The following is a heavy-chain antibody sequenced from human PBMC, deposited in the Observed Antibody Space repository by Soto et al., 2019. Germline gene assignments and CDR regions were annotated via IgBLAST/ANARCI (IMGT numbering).Heavy chain of an antibody. Sequence: LSLTCAVYVGSFSCYYWSWIRQPPGKGLEWIGEINHSGSTNYNPSLKSRVTISVDTSTRTAYMGLRSLGFDDTAVYYCARMDRTAAAARWFYWGQGTLVTVSS. CDR3: ARMDRTAAAARWFY. J-gene: IGHJ4*01. CDR1: VGSFSCYY. V-gene: IGHV4-34*01. CDR2: INHSGST. D-gene: IGHD6-13*01.